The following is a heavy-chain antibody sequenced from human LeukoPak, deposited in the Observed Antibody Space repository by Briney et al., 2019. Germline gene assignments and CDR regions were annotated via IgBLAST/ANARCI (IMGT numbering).Heavy chain of an antibody. Sequence: GSLRLSCAASGFTFNNYNMNWVRQAPGKALEWVSSITSSGTYIFYADSVKGRFTISRDNAKNSLYLQMNSLGPEDTAVYYCARDPYSGNYGNYYYYYMDVWGKGTTVTVSS. J-gene: IGHJ6*03. CDR3: ARDPYSGNYGNYYYYYMDV. CDR1: GFTFNNYN. CDR2: ITSSGTYI. V-gene: IGHV3-21*01. D-gene: IGHD1-26*01.